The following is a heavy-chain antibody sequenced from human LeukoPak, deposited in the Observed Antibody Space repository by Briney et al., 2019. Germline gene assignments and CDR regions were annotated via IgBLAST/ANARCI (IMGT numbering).Heavy chain of an antibody. J-gene: IGHJ3*02. CDR3: ATGIAVASDAFDI. CDR2: INPNSGGT. D-gene: IGHD6-19*01. V-gene: IGHV1-2*02. Sequence: GASVKVSCKASGYTFTGYYMHWVRQAPGQGLEWMGWINPNSGGTNYAQKFQGRVTMTRDTSISTAYMELSSLRSEDTAVYYCATGIAVASDAFDIWGQGTMVTVSS. CDR1: GYTFTGYY.